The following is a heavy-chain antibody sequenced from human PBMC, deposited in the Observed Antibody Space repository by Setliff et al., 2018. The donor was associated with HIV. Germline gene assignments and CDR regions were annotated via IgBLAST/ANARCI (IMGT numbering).Heavy chain of an antibody. Sequence: ASVKVSCKASGYTFTSYAMHWVRQAPGQRLEWMGWIHAGNGYTKYSQKFQGRVTFTRDTSAGAAYMDLSSLGSEDTAVYYCARIWGIPPLYYFDYWGQGTLVTVSS. CDR1: GYTFTSYA. CDR3: ARIWGIPPLYYFDY. CDR2: IHAGNGYT. V-gene: IGHV1-3*01. J-gene: IGHJ4*02. D-gene: IGHD3-16*01.